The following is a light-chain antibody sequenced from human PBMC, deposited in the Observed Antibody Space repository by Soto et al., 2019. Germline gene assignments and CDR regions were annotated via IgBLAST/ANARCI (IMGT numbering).Light chain of an antibody. CDR3: QQRSNSPPWIT. J-gene: IGKJ5*01. Sequence: EILLTQSPATLSLSPGERAPLSCHAIQSVSIYLAWYQQKPGQAPRLLIYDASNRATGIPAKFSGSGSGTDFTLTISGLEPEDSAVYYCQQRSNSPPWITFGQGTRLEIK. CDR1: QSVSIY. CDR2: DAS. V-gene: IGKV3-11*01.